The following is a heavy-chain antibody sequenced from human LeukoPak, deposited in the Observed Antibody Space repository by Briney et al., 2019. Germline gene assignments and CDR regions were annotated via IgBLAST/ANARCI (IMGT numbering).Heavy chain of an antibody. Sequence: ASVKVSCKASGYTFTSYGISWVRQAPGQGLEWMGWISAYNGNTNYAQKLQGSVTMTTDTSTSTAYMELRSLRSDDTAVYYCARYCSSTSCDPADAFDIWGQGTMVTVSS. D-gene: IGHD2-2*01. CDR2: ISAYNGNT. CDR1: GYTFTSYG. V-gene: IGHV1-18*01. CDR3: ARYCSSTSCDPADAFDI. J-gene: IGHJ3*02.